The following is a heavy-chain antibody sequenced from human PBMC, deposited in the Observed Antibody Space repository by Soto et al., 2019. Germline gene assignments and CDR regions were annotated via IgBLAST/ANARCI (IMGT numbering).Heavy chain of an antibody. D-gene: IGHD2-15*01. Sequence: QVQLVQSGAEVKKPGSSVKVSCQASGGTFSGYALTWVRQAPGQGLEWMGEFVPLFGSTNYAQKFAGRITIIADESTITGYMELSTLRSEDTAVYYCATHSLGTSSPPYFDNLGQGTLVTVSS. V-gene: IGHV1-69*01. CDR3: ATHSLGTSSPPYFDN. CDR2: FVPLFGST. J-gene: IGHJ4*02. CDR1: GGTFSGYA.